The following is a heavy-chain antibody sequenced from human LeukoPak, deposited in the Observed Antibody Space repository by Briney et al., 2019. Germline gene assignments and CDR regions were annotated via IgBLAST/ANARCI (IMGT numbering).Heavy chain of an antibody. CDR2: IGSDNKP. J-gene: IGHJ3*02. D-gene: IGHD5-12*01. Sequence: PGGSLRLSCEASGFTFSAYAMTWVRQAPGKGLEWVSSIGSDNKPHYSESVKGRFAISRDNSKSMLFLQLNSLRAEDTAVYYCASIVATSDAFDIWGQGTMVTVSS. CDR3: ASIVATSDAFDI. CDR1: GFTFSAYA. V-gene: IGHV3-23*05.